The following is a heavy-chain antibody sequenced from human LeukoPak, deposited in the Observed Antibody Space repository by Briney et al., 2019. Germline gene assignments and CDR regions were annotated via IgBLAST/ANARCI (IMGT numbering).Heavy chain of an antibody. Sequence: GGSLRLSFAASGFTFSSYWMHWVRQAPGKGLVWVSRINSDGSSTSYADSVKGRFTISRDNAKNTLYLQMNSLRAEDTAVYYCARADSSCHQYYDFWSGYYDLDYWGQGTLVTVSS. CDR3: ARADSSCHQYYDFWSGYYDLDY. CDR2: INSDGSST. J-gene: IGHJ4*02. CDR1: GFTFSSYW. V-gene: IGHV3-74*01. D-gene: IGHD3-3*01.